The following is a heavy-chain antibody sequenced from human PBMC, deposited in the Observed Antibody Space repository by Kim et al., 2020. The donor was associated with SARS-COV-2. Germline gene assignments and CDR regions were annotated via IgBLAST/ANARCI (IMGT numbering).Heavy chain of an antibody. Sequence: SETLSLTCAVYGGSFSGYYWSWIRQPPGKGLEWIGEINHSGSTNYNPSLKSRVTISVDTSKNQFSLKLSSVTAADTAVYYCAREAAYYYGSGTSFAHWG. D-gene: IGHD3-10*01. J-gene: IGHJ5*02. CDR3: AREAAYYYGSGTSFAH. CDR2: INHSGST. V-gene: IGHV4-34*01. CDR1: GGSFSGYY.